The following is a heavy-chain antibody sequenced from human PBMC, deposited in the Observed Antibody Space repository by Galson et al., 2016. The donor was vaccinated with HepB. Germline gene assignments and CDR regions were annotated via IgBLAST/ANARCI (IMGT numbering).Heavy chain of an antibody. D-gene: IGHD5-24*01. CDR3: ARVLGGWLQN. J-gene: IGHJ4*02. Sequence: ETLSLTCTVSGGSISSSSYYWGWIRQPPGKGLEWIGSIYYSGSTYYNPSLKSRVTISVDTSKNQFSLKLSSVTAADTAVYYCARVLGGWLQNWGQGTLVTVSS. CDR1: GGSISSSSYY. V-gene: IGHV4-39*07. CDR2: IYYSGST.